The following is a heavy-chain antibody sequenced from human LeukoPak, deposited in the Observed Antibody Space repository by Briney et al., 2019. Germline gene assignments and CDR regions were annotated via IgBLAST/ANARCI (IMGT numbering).Heavy chain of an antibody. CDR3: AATITGGHWFDP. J-gene: IGHJ5*02. D-gene: IGHD5-24*01. CDR2: INPNSGGT. V-gene: IGHV1-2*02. Sequence: ASAKVSCKASGYTFTGYYMHWVRQAPGQGLEWMGWINPNSGGTNYAQKFQGRVTMTRDTSISTAYMELSSLRSEDTAVYYCAATITGGHWFDPWGQGTLVTVSS. CDR1: GYTFTGYY.